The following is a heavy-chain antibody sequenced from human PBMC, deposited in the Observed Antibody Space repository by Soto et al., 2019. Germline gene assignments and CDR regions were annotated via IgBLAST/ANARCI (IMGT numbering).Heavy chain of an antibody. CDR1: GFTFSSYA. J-gene: IGHJ4*02. Sequence: EVQLLESGGGLVQPGGSLRLSCAASGFTFSSYAMNWVRQAPGKGLEWVSVISGSDGSTYYTDSVKGRFTISRDNPKNTLSVQMNSLRAEDTAVYYCARRSSSWYFDYWGQGTLVAVSS. CDR2: ISGSDGST. D-gene: IGHD6-13*01. CDR3: ARRSSSWYFDY. V-gene: IGHV3-23*01.